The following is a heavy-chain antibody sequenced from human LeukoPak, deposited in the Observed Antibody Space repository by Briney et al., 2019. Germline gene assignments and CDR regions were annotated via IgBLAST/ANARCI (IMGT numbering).Heavy chain of an antibody. CDR1: GDSFSGTNHH. J-gene: IGHJ5*02. Sequence: TLSLTCSVAGDSFSGTNHHWGWIRQPPGKGLEWIGSVFHSGSTYYNPSLKSRVTISIDTSKNQFSLNVTFVTAADTAIYYCAREIEEGQRITESGMVIMVWFDHWGQGTLVTVSS. CDR2: VFHSGST. V-gene: IGHV4-39*07. D-gene: IGHD3-3*01. CDR3: AREIEEGQRITESGMVIMVWFDH.